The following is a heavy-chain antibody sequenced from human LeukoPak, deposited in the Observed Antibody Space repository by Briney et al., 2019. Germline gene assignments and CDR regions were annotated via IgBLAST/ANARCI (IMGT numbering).Heavy chain of an antibody. CDR3: ALRRVVAATGIDP. J-gene: IGHJ5*02. Sequence: PSETLSLTCIVSGGSISSGDYYWSWIRQPPGKGLEWIGYIYYSGSTYYNPSLKSRVTISVDTPKNQFSLKLSSVTAADTAVYYCALRRVVAATGIDPWGQGTLVTVSS. CDR1: GGSISSGDYY. D-gene: IGHD2-15*01. V-gene: IGHV4-30-4*01. CDR2: IYYSGST.